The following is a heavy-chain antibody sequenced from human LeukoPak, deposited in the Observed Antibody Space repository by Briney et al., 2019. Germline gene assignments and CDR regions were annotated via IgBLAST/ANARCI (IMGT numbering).Heavy chain of an antibody. D-gene: IGHD5-18*01. Sequence: SETLSLTCAVHGGSFSGYHWSWIRQPPGKGLEWIGEINHSGSTNYNPSLTSRVTISVDTSKNQFSLKLSSVTAADTAVYYCAREYSYGSRDWFDPWGQGTLVTVSS. CDR3: AREYSYGSRDWFDP. V-gene: IGHV4-34*01. J-gene: IGHJ5*02. CDR2: INHSGST. CDR1: GGSFSGYH.